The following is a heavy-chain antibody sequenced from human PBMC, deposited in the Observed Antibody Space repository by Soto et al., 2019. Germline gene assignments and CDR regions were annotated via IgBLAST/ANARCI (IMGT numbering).Heavy chain of an antibody. V-gene: IGHV1-3*01. Sequence: QVQLVQSGAEVKKPGASVKVSCKASGYTFTSYAMHWVRQAPGQRLEWMGWINAGNGNTKYTQKFQGRVTINRDTSATTAYLKLSSLRSEDTAVYYCARDPGYSHDYNWGQRTLVTVSS. CDR1: GYTFTSYA. CDR3: ARDPGYSHDYN. D-gene: IGHD5-18*01. CDR2: INAGNGNT. J-gene: IGHJ4*02.